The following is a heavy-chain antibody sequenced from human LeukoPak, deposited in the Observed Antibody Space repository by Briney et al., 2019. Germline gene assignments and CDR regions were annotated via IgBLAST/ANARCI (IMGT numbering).Heavy chain of an antibody. V-gene: IGHV3-21*01. CDR2: ISSSSSYI. J-gene: IGHJ5*02. D-gene: IGHD3-10*01. Sequence: PGRSLRLSCAASGFTFSSYSMNWVRQAPGKGLEWVSSISSSSSYIYYADSVKGRFTISRDNAKNSLYLQMNSLRAEDTAVYYCARTMVRGVIINWFDPWGQGTLVTVSS. CDR3: ARTMVRGVIINWFDP. CDR1: GFTFSSYS.